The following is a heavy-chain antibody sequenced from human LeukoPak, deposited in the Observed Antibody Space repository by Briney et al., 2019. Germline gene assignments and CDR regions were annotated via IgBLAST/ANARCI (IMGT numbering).Heavy chain of an antibody. CDR1: GFTFSSYS. J-gene: IGHJ6*02. CDR3: ARSWAPAAIPILYYNYGMDV. D-gene: IGHD2-2*01. Sequence: PGGSLRLSCAASGFTFSSYSMNWVRQAPGKGLEWVSSISSSSSYIYYADSVKGRFTISRDNAKNSLYLQMNILRAEDTAVYYCARSWAPAAIPILYYNYGMDVWRQGTTVPVSS. V-gene: IGHV3-21*01. CDR2: ISSSSSYI.